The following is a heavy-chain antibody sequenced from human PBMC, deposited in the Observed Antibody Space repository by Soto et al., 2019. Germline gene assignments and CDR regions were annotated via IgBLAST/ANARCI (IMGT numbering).Heavy chain of an antibody. CDR1: ACPTSIRSSH. CDR3: ARHQSHSSSYVDP. CDR2: IYYSGST. J-gene: IGHJ5*02. Sequence: SQTLSPTSILSACPTSIRSSHCGWTLHPPGKGLEWIGSIYYSGSTYYNPSLKSRVTISVDTSKNQFSLKLSSVTAADTAVYYCARHQSHSSSYVDPWGQGTLVTVSS. D-gene: IGHD6-13*01. V-gene: IGHV4-39*01.